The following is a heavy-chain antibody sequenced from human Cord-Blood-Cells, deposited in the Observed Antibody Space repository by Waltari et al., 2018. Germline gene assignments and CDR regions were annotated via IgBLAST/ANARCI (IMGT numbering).Heavy chain of an antibody. D-gene: IGHD3-10*01. CDR3: AGTGYGSGSYPFDY. V-gene: IGHV1-24*01. J-gene: IGHJ4*02. Sequence: QVQLVQSGAEVKKPGASVKVSCKVSGYTLPALSMHWVLPAPGKGLEWMGGFDPEDGETIYAQKFQGRVTMTEDTSTDTAYMELSSLRSEDTAVYYCAGTGYGSGSYPFDYWGQGTLVTVSS. CDR2: FDPEDGET. CDR1: GYTLPALS.